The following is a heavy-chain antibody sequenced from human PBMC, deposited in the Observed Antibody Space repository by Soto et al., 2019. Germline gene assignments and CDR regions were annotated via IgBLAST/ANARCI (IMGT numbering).Heavy chain of an antibody. Sequence: SETLSLTCTVSGGSISSGCYYWSWTRQHPGKGLEWIGYIYYSGSTYYNPSLKSRVTISVDTSKNQFSLKLSSVTAADTAVYYCARGGGMGKPTSIAARPERWFDPWGQGTLVTVSS. D-gene: IGHD6-6*01. J-gene: IGHJ5*02. CDR1: GGSISSGCYY. V-gene: IGHV4-31*03. CDR3: ARGGGMGKPTSIAARPERWFDP. CDR2: IYYSGST.